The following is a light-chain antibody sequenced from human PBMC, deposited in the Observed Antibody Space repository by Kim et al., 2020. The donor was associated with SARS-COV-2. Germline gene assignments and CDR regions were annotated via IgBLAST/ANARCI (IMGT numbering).Light chain of an antibody. V-gene: IGLV3-1*01. J-gene: IGLJ1*01. Sequence: SYELTQPPSVSVSPGQTASITCSGDKLGDKYACWYQQKPGQSPVLVIYQDSKRPSGIPERFPGSNSGHTATLTISGTQAMDEADYYCQARDSSTEGFGTG. CDR1: KLGDKY. CDR3: QARDSSTEG. CDR2: QDS.